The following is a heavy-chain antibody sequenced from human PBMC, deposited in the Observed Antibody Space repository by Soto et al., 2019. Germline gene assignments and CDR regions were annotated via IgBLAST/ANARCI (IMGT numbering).Heavy chain of an antibody. Sequence: QVQLQESGPGLVKPSGSLSLTCGVSGGTVASSHWWSWVRQSPSRGLEWIGNVYHTGDTNFNPSLQSRVTFSVDKSNNQFSLRLTSLTAADTAVYFCAREIVTAGGNNYFDPWGPGTLVTVSS. CDR1: GGTVASSHW. D-gene: IGHD2-21*02. J-gene: IGHJ5*02. CDR3: AREIVTAGGNNYFDP. V-gene: IGHV4-4*02. CDR2: VYHTGDT.